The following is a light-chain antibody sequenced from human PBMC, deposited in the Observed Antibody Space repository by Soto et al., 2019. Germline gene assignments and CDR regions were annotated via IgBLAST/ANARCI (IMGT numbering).Light chain of an antibody. CDR2: DDS. Sequence: SYELTQPPSVSVAPGQTVRVTCGGRNIGSKSVHWYQQKAGQAPVLAVYDDSDRPSGIPERFSGSNSDNTATLTISRVEAGDEADYHCQVWDRNSDHYVFGTGTRSPS. CDR3: QVWDRNSDHYV. J-gene: IGLJ1*01. CDR1: NIGSKS. V-gene: IGLV3-21*02.